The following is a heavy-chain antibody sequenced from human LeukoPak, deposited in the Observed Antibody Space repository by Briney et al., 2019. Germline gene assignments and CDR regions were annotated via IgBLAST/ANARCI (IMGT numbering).Heavy chain of an antibody. CDR1: GFTFSSYA. Sequence: GGSLRLSCAASGFTFSSYAMSWVRQAPGKGLEWVSAISGSGGSTYYADSVKGRFAISRDNSKNTLYLQMNSLRAEDTAVYYCAKALYSSSWFSDYWGQGTLVTVSS. CDR3: AKALYSSSWFSDY. CDR2: ISGSGGST. D-gene: IGHD6-13*01. V-gene: IGHV3-23*01. J-gene: IGHJ4*02.